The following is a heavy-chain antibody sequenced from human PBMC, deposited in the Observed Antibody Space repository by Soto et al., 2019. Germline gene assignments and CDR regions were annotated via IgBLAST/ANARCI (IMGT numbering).Heavy chain of an antibody. Sequence: QVQLVESGGGVVQPGRSLRLSCAASGFTFSSYAMHWVRQAPGKGLEWVAVISYDGSNKYYADSVKGRFTISRDNSKNKLYLQMNSLRAEDTAVYYCARDNGYFDYWGQGTLVTVSS. D-gene: IGHD4-17*01. J-gene: IGHJ4*02. CDR1: GFTFSSYA. CDR2: ISYDGSNK. V-gene: IGHV3-30-3*01. CDR3: ARDNGYFDY.